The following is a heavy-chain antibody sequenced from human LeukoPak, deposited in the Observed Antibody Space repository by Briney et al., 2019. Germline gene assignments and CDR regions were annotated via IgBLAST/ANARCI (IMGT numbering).Heavy chain of an antibody. CDR2: INHSGST. Sequence: PSETLSLTCAVYGGSFSGYYWSWIRQPPGKGLEWIGEINHSGSTNYNPSLKSRVTISVDTSKNQFSLKLSPVTAADTAVYYCARLLYYYDIWGQGTMVTVSS. CDR3: ARLLYYYDI. V-gene: IGHV4-34*01. CDR1: GGSFSGYY. J-gene: IGHJ3*02. D-gene: IGHD3-10*01.